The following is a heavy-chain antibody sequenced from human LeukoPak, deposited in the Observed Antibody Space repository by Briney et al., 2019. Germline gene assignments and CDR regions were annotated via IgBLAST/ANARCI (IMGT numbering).Heavy chain of an antibody. CDR3: ARGAHGVLRYYYYYYMDV. V-gene: IGHV4-39*07. J-gene: IGHJ6*03. CDR1: GGSISSSIHY. D-gene: IGHD2-8*01. Sequence: SETLSLTCAVSGGSISSSIHYWAWIRQPPGKGLEWIGSIYYSGSTYYNPSIKSRVTISLYLSEGQFSLKLSSVTAADTAVYYCARGAHGVLRYYYYYYMDVWGKGTTVTISS. CDR2: IYYSGST.